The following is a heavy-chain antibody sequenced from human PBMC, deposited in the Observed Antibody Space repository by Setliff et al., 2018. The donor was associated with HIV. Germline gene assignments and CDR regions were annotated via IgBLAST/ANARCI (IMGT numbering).Heavy chain of an antibody. Sequence: GGSLRLSCAASEFTFSDYSMTWVRQAPGKGLEWVALMYDGDSTYYADSVKGRFTISRDNTKNSLYLQMNSLRAEDTAVYYCARGSGYDKGAYHYYYGMDVWGQGTTVTVSS. V-gene: IGHV3-48*04. D-gene: IGHD5-12*01. J-gene: IGHJ6*02. CDR1: EFTFSDYS. CDR2: MYDGDST. CDR3: ARGSGYDKGAYHYYYGMDV.